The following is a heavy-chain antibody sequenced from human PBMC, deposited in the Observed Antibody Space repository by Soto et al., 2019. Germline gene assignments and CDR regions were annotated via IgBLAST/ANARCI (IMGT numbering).Heavy chain of an antibody. V-gene: IGHV1-46*01. J-gene: IGHJ5*02. D-gene: IGHD6-6*01. CDR1: GYTFTSYY. CDR3: ARKSSSSSWFDP. CDR2: INPSGGST. Sequence: GASVKVSCKASGYTFTSYYMHWVRQAPGQGLEWMGIINPSGGSTSYAQKFQARVTMTADTSTRTAYMELRSLRSDDTAFYYCARKSSSSSWFDPWGQGTLVTVSS.